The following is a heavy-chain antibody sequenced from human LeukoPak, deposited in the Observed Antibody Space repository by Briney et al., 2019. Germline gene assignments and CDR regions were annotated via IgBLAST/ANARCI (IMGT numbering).Heavy chain of an antibody. CDR3: ARGRASAFDV. D-gene: IGHD6-25*01. J-gene: IGHJ3*01. Sequence: PSQTLSLTCAISGDSVPTSGVAWNWVRQSPSRGLEWLGRTYYTSKWNTDYAVSVKSRIVVNPDTSKNQFSLQLNSVTSEDTAVYYCARGRASAFDVWGQGTMVTVSS. CDR2: TYYTSKWNT. CDR1: GDSVPTSGVA. V-gene: IGHV6-1*01.